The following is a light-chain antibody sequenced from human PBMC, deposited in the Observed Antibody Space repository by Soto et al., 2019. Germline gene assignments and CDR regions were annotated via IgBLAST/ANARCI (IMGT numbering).Light chain of an antibody. Sequence: ALTQPASVSGSPRQSITISCTGTSSDVGGYNYVSWYQQHPGKAPRFVIYDVTNRPSGVSNRFSGSKSGNTASLTISGLQAEDEADYYCSSYTTSNTRQVVFGTGTKVTVL. CDR2: DVT. CDR3: SSYTTSNTRQVV. V-gene: IGLV2-14*01. J-gene: IGLJ1*01. CDR1: SSDVGGYNY.